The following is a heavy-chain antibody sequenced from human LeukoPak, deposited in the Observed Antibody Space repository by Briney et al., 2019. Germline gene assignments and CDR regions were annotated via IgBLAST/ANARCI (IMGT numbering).Heavy chain of an antibody. CDR3: AKESSGYPRGPFDY. CDR1: GFTFSLYW. J-gene: IGHJ4*02. Sequence: GGSLRLSCAASGFTFSLYWMNWVRRAPGKGLEWVANIKQDGSEKNYVDSVKGRFTISRDNSKNTLYLQMNSLRAEDTAVYYCAKESSGYPRGPFDYWGQGTLVTVSS. D-gene: IGHD3-22*01. CDR2: IKQDGSEK. V-gene: IGHV3-7*01.